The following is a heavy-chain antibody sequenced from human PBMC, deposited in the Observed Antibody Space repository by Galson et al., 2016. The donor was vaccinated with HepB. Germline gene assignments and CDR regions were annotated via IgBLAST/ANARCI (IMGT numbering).Heavy chain of an antibody. D-gene: IGHD6-6*01. CDR1: GFTLSSHD. CDR2: LSYDGNNK. V-gene: IGHV3-30*18. Sequence: SLRLSCAASGFTLSSHDMHWVRQAPGKGLEWVAILSYDGNNKYYADSLRGRSTISRDNSENTLYLQMNSLRAEDSGLYYCVKGGWYGSSSPTDHWGQGTLVTVSA. CDR3: VKGGWYGSSSPTDH. J-gene: IGHJ4*02.